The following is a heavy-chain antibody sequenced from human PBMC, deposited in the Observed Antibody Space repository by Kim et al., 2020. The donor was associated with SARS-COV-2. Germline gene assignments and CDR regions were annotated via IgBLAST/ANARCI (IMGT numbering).Heavy chain of an antibody. D-gene: IGHD3-10*01. CDR3: ARLLWFGAGSAYYFDY. CDR2: IYYSGST. V-gene: IGHV4-39*07. Sequence: SETLSLTCTVSGGSISSSSYYWVWIRQPPGKGLEWIGSIYYSGSTYYNPSLKSRVTISVDTSKNQFSLKLSSVTAADTAVYYCARLLWFGAGSAYYFDYWGQGTLVHVSS. J-gene: IGHJ4*02. CDR1: GGSISSSSYY.